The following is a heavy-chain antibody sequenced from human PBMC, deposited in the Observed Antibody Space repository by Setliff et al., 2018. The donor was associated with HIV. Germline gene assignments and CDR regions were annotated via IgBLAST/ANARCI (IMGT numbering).Heavy chain of an antibody. V-gene: IGHV4-59*11. Sequence: PSETLSLTCTVSGGSISSHYWSWIRQPPGKGLEWIGYIYYSGSTNYNPSLKSRVTISVDTSKNQFSLKLSSVTAADTAVYYCARDGPLEGSYRYYYYMDVWG. CDR3: ARDGPLEGSYRYYYYMDV. J-gene: IGHJ6*03. CDR2: IYYSGST. D-gene: IGHD3-10*01. CDR1: GGSISSHY.